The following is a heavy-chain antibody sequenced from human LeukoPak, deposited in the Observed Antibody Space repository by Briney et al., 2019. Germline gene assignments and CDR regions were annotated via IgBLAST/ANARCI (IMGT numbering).Heavy chain of an antibody. D-gene: IGHD3-10*01. CDR1: GGSISSYY. J-gene: IGHJ4*02. V-gene: IGHV4-59*08. Sequence: SETLSLTCTVSGGSISSYYWSWIRQPPGKGLEWIGYIYYSGSTNYNPSLESRVTISVDTSKNQFSLKLSSVTAADTAVYYCARQGVRGANEFDYWGQGTLVTVSS. CDR2: IYYSGST. CDR3: ARQGVRGANEFDY.